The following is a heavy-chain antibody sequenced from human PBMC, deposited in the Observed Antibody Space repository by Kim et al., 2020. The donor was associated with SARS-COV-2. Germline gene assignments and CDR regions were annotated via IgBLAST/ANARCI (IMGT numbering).Heavy chain of an antibody. J-gene: IGHJ3*02. Sequence: ASVKVSCKASGYTFTSYDINWVRQATGQGLEWMGWMNPNSGNTGYAQKFQGRVTMTRNTSISTAYMELSSLRTEDTAVYYCARGPSYRITMVRKDAFDIWCQETMVTVSS. V-gene: IGHV1-8*01. CDR2: MNPNSGNT. D-gene: IGHD3-10*01. CDR3: ARGPSYRITMVRKDAFDI. CDR1: GYTFTSYD.